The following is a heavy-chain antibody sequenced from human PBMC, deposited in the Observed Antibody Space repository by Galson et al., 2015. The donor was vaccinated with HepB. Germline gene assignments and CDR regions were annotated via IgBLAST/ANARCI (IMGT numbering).Heavy chain of an antibody. Sequence: SLRLSCAASGFTFSSYAMSWVRQAPGEGLEWVSAISAGGGSTYYADSVKGRFTISRDNSKNTLYLQMNSLRAEDTAVYYCAKSYTAYSSSCPEYWGQGTLVTVSS. D-gene: IGHD6-13*01. CDR2: ISAGGGST. V-gene: IGHV3-23*01. CDR3: AKSYTAYSSSCPEY. J-gene: IGHJ4*02. CDR1: GFTFSSYA.